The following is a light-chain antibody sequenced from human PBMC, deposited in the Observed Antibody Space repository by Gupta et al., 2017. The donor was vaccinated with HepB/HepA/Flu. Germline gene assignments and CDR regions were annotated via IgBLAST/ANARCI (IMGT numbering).Light chain of an antibody. J-gene: IGLJ2*01. V-gene: IGLV1-40*01. CDR2: GNS. CDR3: QSYDSSRSGVV. CDR1: SSNIGAGYD. Sequence: QSVLTQPPSVSGAPVQTVTIPCTGSSSNIGAGYDVHWYQQLPGTAPKLLIYGNSNRPSGVPDRFSGSKSGNSASLAITGLQDEDEADYYCQSYDSSRSGVVFGGGTKLTVL.